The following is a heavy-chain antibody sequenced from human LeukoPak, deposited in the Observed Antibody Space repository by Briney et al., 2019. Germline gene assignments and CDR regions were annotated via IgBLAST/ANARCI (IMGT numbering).Heavy chain of an antibody. CDR2: IWYDGTNK. V-gene: IGHV3-33*01. CDR1: GFTFNNYG. J-gene: IGHJ3*02. Sequence: GGSLRLSCAASGFTFNNYGMHWVRQAPGKGLEWVALIWYDGTNKYYGDSVKGRFTISRDNSKNTLYLQLNSLRAEDRAVYYCARGRFGELSVATFDIWGQGTMVTVSS. D-gene: IGHD3-10*01. CDR3: ARGRFGELSVATFDI.